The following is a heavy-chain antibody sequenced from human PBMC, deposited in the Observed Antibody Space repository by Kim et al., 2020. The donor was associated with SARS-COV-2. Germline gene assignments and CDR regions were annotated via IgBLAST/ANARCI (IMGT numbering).Heavy chain of an antibody. CDR1: GGSISSGDYY. CDR3: ARVLPNYYDSSGKGWFDP. CDR2: IYYSGST. D-gene: IGHD3-22*01. Sequence: SETLSLTCTVSGGSISSGDYYWSWIRQPPGKGLEWIGYIYYSGSTYYNPSLKSRVTISVDTSKNQFSLKLSSVTAADTAVYYCARVLPNYYDSSGKGWFDPGGKGTLAPVSS. V-gene: IGHV4-30-4*01. J-gene: IGHJ5*02.